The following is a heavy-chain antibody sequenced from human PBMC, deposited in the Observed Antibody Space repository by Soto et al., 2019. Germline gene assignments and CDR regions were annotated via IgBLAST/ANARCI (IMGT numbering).Heavy chain of an antibody. CDR1: GFTFSRYA. Sequence: EVQLLESGGGLVQPGGSLRLSCAASGFTFSRYAMSWVRQAPGKGLEWVSVISGSGGSTYYADSVKGRFTISRDNSKNTLYLQMNRLRAEDTAVYYCASRSSGWYFDYWGQGTLVTVSS. V-gene: IGHV3-23*01. CDR2: ISGSGGST. CDR3: ASRSSGWYFDY. D-gene: IGHD6-19*01. J-gene: IGHJ4*02.